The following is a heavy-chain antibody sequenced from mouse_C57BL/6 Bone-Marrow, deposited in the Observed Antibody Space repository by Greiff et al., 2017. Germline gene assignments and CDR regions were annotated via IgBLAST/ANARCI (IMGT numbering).Heavy chain of an antibody. J-gene: IGHJ2*01. D-gene: IGHD1-1*01. Sequence: VQLQESGAELARPGASVKLSCKASGYTFTSYGISWVKQRTGQGLEWIGEIYPRSGNTYYNEKFKGKATLTADKSSSTAYMELRSLTSEDSAVYFCARRVYYYGYYFDYWGQGTTLTVSS. CDR1: GYTFTSYG. CDR3: ARRVYYYGYYFDY. V-gene: IGHV1-81*01. CDR2: IYPRSGNT.